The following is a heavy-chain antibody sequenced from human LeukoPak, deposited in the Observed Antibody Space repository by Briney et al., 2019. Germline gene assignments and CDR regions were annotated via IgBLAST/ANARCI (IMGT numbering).Heavy chain of an antibody. CDR3: AREGYAGSYYDY. V-gene: IGHV1-69*05. CDR1: GGTFSSYA. D-gene: IGHD3-10*01. J-gene: IGHJ4*02. Sequence: ASVKVSCKASGGTFSSYAISWVRQAPGQGLEWMGRIIPIFGTANYAQKFQGRVTITTDESTSTAYMELSSLRSEDTAVYYCAREGYAGSYYDYWGQGTLVTVSS. CDR2: IIPIFGTA.